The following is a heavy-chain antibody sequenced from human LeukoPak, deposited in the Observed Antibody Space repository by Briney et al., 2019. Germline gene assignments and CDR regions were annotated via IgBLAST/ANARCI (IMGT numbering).Heavy chain of an antibody. CDR2: FDPEDGET. Sequence: ASVKVSCKVSGYTLTELSMHWVRQAPGKGLEWMGGFDPEDGETIYAQKFQGRVTMTEDTSTDTAYMELSSLRSEDTAVYYCATDLSSGWPDAFDIWGLGTMVTVSS. D-gene: IGHD6-19*01. CDR1: GYTLTELS. J-gene: IGHJ3*02. V-gene: IGHV1-24*01. CDR3: ATDLSSGWPDAFDI.